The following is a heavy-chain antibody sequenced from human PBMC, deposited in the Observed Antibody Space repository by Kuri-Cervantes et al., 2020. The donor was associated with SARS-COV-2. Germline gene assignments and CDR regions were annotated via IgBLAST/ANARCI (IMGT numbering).Heavy chain of an antibody. CDR2: INHSGST. Sequence: GSLRLSCAVYGGSFSGYYWSWIRQPPGKGLEWIGEINHSGSTNYNPSLKSRVTISVDTSKNQFPLKLSSVTAADTAVYYCARHIPHIVVVPAAINNWFDPWGQGTLVTVSS. J-gene: IGHJ5*02. CDR1: GGSFSGYY. V-gene: IGHV4-34*01. CDR3: ARHIPHIVVVPAAINNWFDP. D-gene: IGHD2-2*01.